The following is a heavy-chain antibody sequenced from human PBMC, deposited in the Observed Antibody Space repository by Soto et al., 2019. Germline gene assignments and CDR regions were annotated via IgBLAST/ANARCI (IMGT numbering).Heavy chain of an antibody. Sequence: QVQLVQSGAEVKKPGSSVKVSCKASGGTFSSYTISWVRQAPGQGLEWMGRIIPILGIANYAQKFQGRVTVTAEKSTSPALTELSSLRSEDTAVYYCAREEYSGSDYVGDYYYMDVWGKGTTVNVSS. D-gene: IGHD5-12*01. CDR2: IIPILGIA. J-gene: IGHJ6*03. CDR1: GGTFSSYT. V-gene: IGHV1-69*02. CDR3: AREEYSGSDYVGDYYYMDV.